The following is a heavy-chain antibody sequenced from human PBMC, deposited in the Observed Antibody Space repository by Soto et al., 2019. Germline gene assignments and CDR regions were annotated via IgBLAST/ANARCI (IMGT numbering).Heavy chain of an antibody. D-gene: IGHD6-13*01. CDR2: INDGGATT. Sequence: EVQLLESGGGLVQPGDSLRLSCAASGFTFNNFAMSWVRQAPGKGLEWVSGINDGGATTYYADSVKGRFTISRDNSKDTLFLQINSQRAEDTAIYYCAKAYRQQLAQFDYWGQGTLVTVSS. CDR1: GFTFNNFA. J-gene: IGHJ4*02. V-gene: IGHV3-23*01. CDR3: AKAYRQQLAQFDY.